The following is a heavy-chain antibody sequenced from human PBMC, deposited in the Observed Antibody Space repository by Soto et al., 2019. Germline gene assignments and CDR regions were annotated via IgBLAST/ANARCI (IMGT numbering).Heavy chain of an antibody. CDR3: AKDDYESSGYCLFAY. V-gene: IGHV3-23*01. D-gene: IGHD3-22*01. CDR2: ISGSGGST. Sequence: GGSLRLSCAASGFTFSSYAMSWVRQAPGKGLEWVSAISGSGGSTYYADSVKGRFTISRDNSKNTLYLQMNSLRAEDTAVYYCAKDDYESSGYCLFAYWGQGTLVTVSS. J-gene: IGHJ4*02. CDR1: GFTFSSYA.